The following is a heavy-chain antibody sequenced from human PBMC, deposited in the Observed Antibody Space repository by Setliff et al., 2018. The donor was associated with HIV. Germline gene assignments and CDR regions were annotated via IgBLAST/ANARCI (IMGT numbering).Heavy chain of an antibody. J-gene: IGHJ4*02. CDR3: AREIYGGNSRPSDS. D-gene: IGHD4-17*01. CDR2: IYHSGTT. V-gene: IGHV4-38-2*02. Sequence: SETLSLTCAVSGYSISSGHYWGWIRQPPGKGLEWIGSIYHSGTTYDNPSLKSRVTISVDTSKTQFSLKLSSVTAADTAVYYCAREIYGGNSRPSDSWGQGTLVTVSS. CDR1: GYSISSGHY.